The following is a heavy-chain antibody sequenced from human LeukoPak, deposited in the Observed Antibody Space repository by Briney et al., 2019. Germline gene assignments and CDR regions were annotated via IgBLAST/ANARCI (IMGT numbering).Heavy chain of an antibody. Sequence: ASVKVSCETSGYTFTGYYMHWVRQAPGQGLEWMGWINPNTGGTNYAQKFQGRVTMTSDTSISTAYMELSSLRSDDTAMYYCARAPMIVVVFPPRLDFWGQGTLATVSS. CDR1: GYTFTGYY. CDR3: ARAPMIVVVFPPRLDF. D-gene: IGHD3-22*01. CDR2: INPNTGGT. V-gene: IGHV1-2*02. J-gene: IGHJ4*02.